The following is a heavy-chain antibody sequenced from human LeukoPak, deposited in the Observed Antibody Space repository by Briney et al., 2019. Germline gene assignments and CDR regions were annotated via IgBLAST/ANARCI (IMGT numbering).Heavy chain of an antibody. D-gene: IGHD2-15*01. CDR2: ISSSSSYI. V-gene: IGHV3-21*01. J-gene: IGHJ6*04. Sequence: GASLRLSCVASGFTFSSYSMNWVRQAPGKGLEWVSSISSSSSYIYYADSVKGRFTISRDNAKNSLYLQMNSLRAEDTAVYYCARACSGGSCYPAGDYYYYGMDVWGKGTTVTVSS. CDR3: ARACSGGSCYPAGDYYYYGMDV. CDR1: GFTFSSYS.